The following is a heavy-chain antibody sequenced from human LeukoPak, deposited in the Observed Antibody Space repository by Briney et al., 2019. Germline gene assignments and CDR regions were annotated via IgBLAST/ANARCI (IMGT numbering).Heavy chain of an antibody. D-gene: IGHD3-22*01. CDR2: ISGSGGST. CDR1: GFTFSSYA. V-gene: IGHV3-23*01. J-gene: IGHJ5*02. Sequence: GGSLRLSCAASGFTFSSYAMSWVRQAPGKGLEWVSAISGSGGSTYYADSVKGRFTISRDNSENTLYLQMNSLRAEDTAVYYCAKAAYYDSSGYPNWFDPWGQGTLVTVSS. CDR3: AKAAYYDSSGYPNWFDP.